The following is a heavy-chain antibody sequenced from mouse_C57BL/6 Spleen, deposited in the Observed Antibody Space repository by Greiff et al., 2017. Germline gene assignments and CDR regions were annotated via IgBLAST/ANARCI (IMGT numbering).Heavy chain of an antibody. CDR1: GYSFTSYY. CDR2: IYPGSGNT. V-gene: IGHV1-66*01. CDR3: ATGPIYYGYPYYAMDY. J-gene: IGHJ4*01. D-gene: IGHD2-2*01. Sequence: QVQLQQSGPELVKPGASVKISCKASGYSFTSYYIHWVKQRPGQGLEWIGWIYPGSGNTKYNEKFKGKATLTVDTSSSTAYMQLSSLTSEDSAVYYCATGPIYYGYPYYAMDYWGQGTSVTVSS.